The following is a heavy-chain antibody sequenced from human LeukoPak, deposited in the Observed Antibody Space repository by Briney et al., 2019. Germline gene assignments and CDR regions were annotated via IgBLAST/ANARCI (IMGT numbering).Heavy chain of an antibody. CDR3: ARDYCTNGVCYRADNDY. CDR1: GFTFSSYR. J-gene: IGHJ4*02. Sequence: GGSLRLSCAASGFTFSSYRMNWVRQAPGKGLEWVSFISSSSSYIYYADSVKGRFTISRDNAKNSLYLQMNSLRAEDTAVYYCARDYCTNGVCYRADNDYWGQGTLVTVSS. V-gene: IGHV3-21*01. D-gene: IGHD2-8*01. CDR2: ISSSSSYI.